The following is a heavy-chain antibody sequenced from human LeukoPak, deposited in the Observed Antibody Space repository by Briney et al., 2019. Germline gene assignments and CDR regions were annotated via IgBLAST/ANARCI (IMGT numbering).Heavy chain of an antibody. CDR3: ATDLVVVPAARGFGY. J-gene: IGHJ4*02. V-gene: IGHV3-30*04. CDR2: ISYDGSNK. CDR1: GFTFSSYA. Sequence: GGSLRLSCAASGFTFSSYAMHWVRQAPGKGLEWVAVISYDGSNKYYADSVKGRFTISRDNSKNTLYLQMNSLRSEDTAVYYCATDLVVVPAARGFGYWGQGTLVTVSS. D-gene: IGHD2-2*01.